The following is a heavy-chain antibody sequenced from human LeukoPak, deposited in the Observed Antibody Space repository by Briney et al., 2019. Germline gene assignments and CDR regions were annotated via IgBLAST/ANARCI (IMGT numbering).Heavy chain of an antibody. D-gene: IGHD3-9*01. CDR1: GGSISSGGYS. CDR3: GSGLRYFDLYY. V-gene: IGHV4-30-4*07. J-gene: IGHJ4*02. Sequence: TSETLSLTCTVSGGSISSGGYSWSWVRQPPGKAMEFIAYIYYTGNTYFNPSLKSRVTISVDTSKNQFSLKLSSVTAADTAVYYCGSGLRYFDLYYWGQGTLVTVSS. CDR2: IYYTGNT.